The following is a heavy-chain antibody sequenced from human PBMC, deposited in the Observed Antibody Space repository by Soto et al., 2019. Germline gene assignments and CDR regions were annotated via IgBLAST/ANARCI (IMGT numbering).Heavy chain of an antibody. V-gene: IGHV5-10-1*01. D-gene: IGHD3-22*01. CDR3: ARREGYYDSSGFQSYYYGMDV. CDR1: GYSFTSYW. J-gene: IGHJ6*02. Sequence: VESLKISGKGSGYSFTSYWISWVRQMPGKGLEWMGRIDPSDSYTNYSPSFQGHVTISADKSISTAYLQWSSLKASDTAMYYCARREGYYDSSGFQSYYYGMDVWGQGTTVTVSS. CDR2: IDPSDSYT.